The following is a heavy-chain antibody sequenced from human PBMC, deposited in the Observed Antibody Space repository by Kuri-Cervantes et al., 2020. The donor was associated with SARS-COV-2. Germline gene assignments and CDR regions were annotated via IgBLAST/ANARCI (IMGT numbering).Heavy chain of an antibody. V-gene: IGHV4-39*07. Sequence: SETLSLTCTVSGGSISSGSYYWSWIRQPPGKGLEWIGSIYHSGSTYYNPSLKSRVTISVDTSKNQFSLKLSSVTAADTAVYYCARDIHDYDFWSISPWGQGTLVTVSS. CDR3: ARDIHDYDFWSISP. CDR1: GGSISSGSYY. D-gene: IGHD3-3*01. CDR2: IYHSGST. J-gene: IGHJ5*02.